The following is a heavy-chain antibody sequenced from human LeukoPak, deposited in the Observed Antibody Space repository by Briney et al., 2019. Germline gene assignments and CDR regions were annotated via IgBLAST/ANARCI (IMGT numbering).Heavy chain of an antibody. D-gene: IGHD2-15*01. CDR3: ALRRGGCSGGTCYQYFDY. CDR1: GFTFSSYS. CDR2: ISSSSTTI. J-gene: IGHJ4*02. Sequence: PGGSLRLSCAASGFTFSSYSINWVRQAPGKGLEWVSYISSSSTTIYYADSVKGRFTISRDNVKNSLYLQMDSLGAEDTAVYYCALRRGGCSGGTCYQYFDYWGQGTLVTVSS. V-gene: IGHV3-48*04.